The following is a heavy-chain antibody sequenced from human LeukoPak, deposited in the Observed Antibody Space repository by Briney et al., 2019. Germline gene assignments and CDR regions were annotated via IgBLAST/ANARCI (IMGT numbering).Heavy chain of an antibody. CDR3: AKGGSITMVRGAIYYYYYMDV. J-gene: IGHJ6*03. CDR1: GFTFSSSA. D-gene: IGHD3-10*01. Sequence: GGSLRLSCAASGFTFSSSAMSWVRQAPGKGLEWVSTISGSGSGSSTYYADSVKGRFTISRDNSKNTLYLQMNSLRAEDTAVYYCAKGGSITMVRGAIYYYYYMDVWGKGTTVTISS. CDR2: ISGSGSGSST. V-gene: IGHV3-23*01.